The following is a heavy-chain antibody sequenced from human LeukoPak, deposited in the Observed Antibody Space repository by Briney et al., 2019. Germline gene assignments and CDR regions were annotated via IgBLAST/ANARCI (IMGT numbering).Heavy chain of an antibody. CDR3: AGDKAFGNWAMDV. J-gene: IGHJ6*02. V-gene: IGHV4-39*07. Sequence: SETLSLTCTVSGDSISTSSYYWGWIRQPPGKGLEWIGSIYYSGSPFYNPSLKSRVTISVDTSKSQFSLKLNSVTAADTAVYYCAGDKAFGNWAMDVWGQGTRVTVSS. CDR1: GDSISTSSYY. CDR2: IYYSGSP. D-gene: IGHD7-27*01.